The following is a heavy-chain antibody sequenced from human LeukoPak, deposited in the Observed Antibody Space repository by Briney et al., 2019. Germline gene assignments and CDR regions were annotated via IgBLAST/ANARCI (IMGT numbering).Heavy chain of an antibody. V-gene: IGHV3-30*02. CDR1: GFTFSCYG. CDR2: IRYDGSNR. J-gene: IGHJ5*02. D-gene: IGHD3-3*01. Sequence: PGGSLRLSCAASGFTFSCYGMHWVRQAPGKGLEWVAFIRYDGSNRYYADSVKGRFTISRDNSKNTLYLQMNSLRAEDTAVYYCAKALRITIFGVVPPFDPWGQGTLVTVSS. CDR3: AKALRITIFGVVPPFDP.